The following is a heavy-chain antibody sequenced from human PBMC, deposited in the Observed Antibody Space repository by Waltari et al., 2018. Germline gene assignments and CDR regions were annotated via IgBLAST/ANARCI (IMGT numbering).Heavy chain of an antibody. J-gene: IGHJ4*02. V-gene: IGHV4-59*01. CDR3: AREYSSFDY. D-gene: IGHD6-13*01. CDR2: IHYSGSK. Sequence: QVPLQEPGPALVKPSETLSRTCTVSGGSISTYYWSWIRQPQGKGLEWIGYIHYSGSKSYNPSLKSRVTISVDTSKNQLSLKVSSVTAADTAVYYCAREYSSFDYWGQGTLVTVSS. CDR1: GGSISTYY.